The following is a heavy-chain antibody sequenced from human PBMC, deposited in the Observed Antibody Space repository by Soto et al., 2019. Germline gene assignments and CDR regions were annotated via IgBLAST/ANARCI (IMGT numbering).Heavy chain of an antibody. Sequence: SGPTLVNPTETLTLTCTVSGFSLSNARMGVSWIRQPPGKALEWLAHFFSNDEKSYSTSLKSRLTISKDTSKSQVVLTMTNMDPVDTATYYCARILRYFDWLLAENNWFDPWGQGTLVTVSS. V-gene: IGHV2-26*01. CDR1: GFSLSNARMG. D-gene: IGHD3-9*01. J-gene: IGHJ5*02. CDR2: FFSNDEK. CDR3: ARILRYFDWLLAENNWFDP.